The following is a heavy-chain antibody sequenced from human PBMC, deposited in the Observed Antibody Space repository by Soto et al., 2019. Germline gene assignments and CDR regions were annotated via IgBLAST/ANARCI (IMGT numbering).Heavy chain of an antibody. V-gene: IGHV3-15*01. CDR1: GFTFSNAW. CDR3: ATASTGFARYFDL. Sequence: EELLVESGGGLVKPGGSLRLSCAASGFTFSNAWMSWVRQAPGKEPEWVGRILNKATGGTTDYIAPVKGRFSISRDDSKNTLYLQMDSLKTEDTAVYYCATASTGFARYFDLWGRGTLVTVSS. CDR2: ILNKATGGTT. J-gene: IGHJ2*01. D-gene: IGHD2-8*02.